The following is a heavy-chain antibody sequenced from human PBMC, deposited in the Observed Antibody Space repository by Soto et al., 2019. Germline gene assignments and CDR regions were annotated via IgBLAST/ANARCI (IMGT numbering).Heavy chain of an antibody. J-gene: IGHJ6*03. CDR1: GFTFSAYA. CDR3: ARAASNYFSSWSYLPDYKDV. D-gene: IGHD3-10*01. Sequence: GGSLRLSCAASGFTFSAYAMSWVRQAPGKGLEWVSSISGSGGTTYYVDSVKGRFTISRDNAKNTLYLQMNSLRVEDTAVYYCARAASNYFSSWSYLPDYKDVCAQGTSVTGSS. CDR2: ISGSGGTT. V-gene: IGHV3-23*01.